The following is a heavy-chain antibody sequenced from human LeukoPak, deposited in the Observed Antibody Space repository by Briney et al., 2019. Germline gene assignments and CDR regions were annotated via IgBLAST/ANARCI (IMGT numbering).Heavy chain of an antibody. CDR2: ISAYNGHT. Sequence: ASVKVSCKASGYTFTSYGLTWVRQAPGQGLEWMGWISAYNGHTKYPQKLQGRVTMTRDTSISTAYMELSRLRSDDTAVYYCARDGYYYDSSGYSNNWFDPWGQGTLVTVSS. D-gene: IGHD3-22*01. CDR1: GYTFTSYG. V-gene: IGHV1-18*01. J-gene: IGHJ5*02. CDR3: ARDGYYYDSSGYSNNWFDP.